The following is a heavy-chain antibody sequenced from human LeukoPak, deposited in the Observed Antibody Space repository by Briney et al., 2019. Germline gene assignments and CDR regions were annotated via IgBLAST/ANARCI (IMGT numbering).Heavy chain of an antibody. Sequence: GGSLRLSCSASGFTLSSYWMYWVPQAPGKGLMWVSRINSDGSDTIYGDSVKGRFTISRDNAKNTLYLQMDSLRAEDTAVYYCARDLNRRVFTVYWGQGTLVTVSS. CDR2: INSDGSDT. V-gene: IGHV3-74*01. J-gene: IGHJ4*02. CDR3: ARDLNRRVFTVY. CDR1: GFTLSSYW.